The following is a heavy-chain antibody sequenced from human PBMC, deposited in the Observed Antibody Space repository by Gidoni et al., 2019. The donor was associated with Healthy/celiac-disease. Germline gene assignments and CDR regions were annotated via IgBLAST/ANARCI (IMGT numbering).Heavy chain of an antibody. Sequence: QEQLVQSGAEVKKPVASVTVSCKASGYTFTSYDINWVRQATGQGLEWMGWMTPNSGNTGYAQKFQGIVTMTRNTSISTAYMELSSLRSEDTAVYYCASENCSGGSCYSGGIDFWGQGTTVTVSS. CDR2: MTPNSGNT. V-gene: IGHV1-8*01. CDR1: GYTFTSYD. D-gene: IGHD2-15*01. CDR3: ASENCSGGSCYSGGIDF. J-gene: IGHJ6*02.